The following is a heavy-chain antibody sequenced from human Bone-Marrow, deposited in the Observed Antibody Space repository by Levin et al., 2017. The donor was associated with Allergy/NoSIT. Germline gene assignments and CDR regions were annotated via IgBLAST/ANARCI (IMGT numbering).Heavy chain of an antibody. J-gene: IGHJ4*02. D-gene: IGHD3-10*01. CDR3: ARDLLPPGGGRYFDY. CDR1: GFTFSDYY. Sequence: GGSLRLSCAASGFTFSDYYMSWIRQAPGKGLEWVSYLSSSSTNTNSADSVKGRFAISRDNAKNSLFLQMSSLTAEDTAVYYCARDLLPPGGGRYFDYWGQGTLVTVSS. CDR2: LSSSSTNT. V-gene: IGHV3-11*06.